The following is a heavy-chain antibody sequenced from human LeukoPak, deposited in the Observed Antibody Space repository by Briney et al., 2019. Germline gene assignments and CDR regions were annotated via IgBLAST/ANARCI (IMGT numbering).Heavy chain of an antibody. D-gene: IGHD6-19*01. Sequence: PSETLSLTCAVSGYSISSGYYWGWIRQPPGKGLEWIGSIYHSGSTYYNPSLKSRVTISVDTSKNQFSLKLSSVTAADTAVYYCARPASYSSGWRWYFDLWGRGTLVTVSS. CDR1: GYSISSGYY. J-gene: IGHJ2*01. CDR3: ARPASYSSGWRWYFDL. V-gene: IGHV4-38-2*01. CDR2: IYHSGST.